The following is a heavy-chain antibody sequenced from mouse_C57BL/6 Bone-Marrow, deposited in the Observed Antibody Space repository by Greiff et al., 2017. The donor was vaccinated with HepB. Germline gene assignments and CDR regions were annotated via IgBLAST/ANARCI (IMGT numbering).Heavy chain of an antibody. D-gene: IGHD1-1*01. J-gene: IGHJ2*01. CDR2: INPGSGGT. CDR3: ARVRGYYYGYFDY. V-gene: IGHV1-54*01. Sequence: VQLQQSEAELVRPGTSVKVSCKASGYAFTNYLIEWVKQRPGQGLEWIGVINPGSGGTNYNEKFKGKATLTADKSSSTAYMQLSSLTSEDSAVYFCARVRGYYYGYFDYWGQGTTLTVSS. CDR1: GYAFTNYL.